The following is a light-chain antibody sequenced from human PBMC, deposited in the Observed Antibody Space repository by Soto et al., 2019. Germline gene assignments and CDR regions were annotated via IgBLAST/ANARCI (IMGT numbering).Light chain of an antibody. CDR2: GNS. Sequence: QSVLTQPPSVSGAPGQRVTISCTGSSSNIGAGYDVHWYQQLPGTAPKLLIYGNSNRPSGVPDRFSGSKSGTSASLAITGIQAEDEADYYCQSYDSSLSGSHVVFGGGTQLTVL. V-gene: IGLV1-40*01. CDR3: QSYDSSLSGSHVV. J-gene: IGLJ2*01. CDR1: SSNIGAGYD.